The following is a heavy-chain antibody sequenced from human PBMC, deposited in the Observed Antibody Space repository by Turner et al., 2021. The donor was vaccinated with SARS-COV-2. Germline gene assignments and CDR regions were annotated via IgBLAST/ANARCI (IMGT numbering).Heavy chain of an antibody. CDR1: GGSISSKS. Sequence: QVQLQKSGPGLVRPSETLSLTCTVSGGSISSKSWSWIRQSPGRGLEWIGYFYKIGSIDYNPTLRSRVTISVDTSKNQLSLNLISMTAADTAVYYCARHQGSTSGYDHGMNVWGQGTAVIVS. V-gene: IGHV4-59*08. D-gene: IGHD1-1*01. J-gene: IGHJ6*02. CDR2: FYKIGSI. CDR3: ARHQGSTSGYDHGMNV.